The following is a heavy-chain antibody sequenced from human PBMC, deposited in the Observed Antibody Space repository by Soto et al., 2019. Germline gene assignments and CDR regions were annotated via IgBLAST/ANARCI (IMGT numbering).Heavy chain of an antibody. D-gene: IGHD3-22*01. Sequence: SVKVSCKASGGTFSSYTIRWVRQAPGQGLEWMGRIIPIVGIANYAQIFQGRVTITADKSTNTAYMELSSLRSEDTAMYYCARDLNYYDSSGYYYFDYWGQGTQVTVSS. CDR2: IIPIVGIA. V-gene: IGHV1-69*04. J-gene: IGHJ4*02. CDR3: ARDLNYYDSSGYYYFDY. CDR1: GGTFSSYT.